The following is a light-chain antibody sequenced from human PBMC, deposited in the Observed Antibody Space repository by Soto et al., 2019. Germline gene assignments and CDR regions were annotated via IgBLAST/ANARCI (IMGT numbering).Light chain of an antibody. V-gene: IGKV3-11*01. CDR2: GAS. CDR3: QHYGNSPQT. Sequence: EIVLTQPPATLSLSPGERATLSCRASQSVTTYLAWYQQKPGQAPRLLIYGASTRAIDIAARFSGSGSGTEFTLTISRLEPGDFAVYYCQHYGNSPQTFGQGTKVDIK. CDR1: QSVTTY. J-gene: IGKJ1*01.